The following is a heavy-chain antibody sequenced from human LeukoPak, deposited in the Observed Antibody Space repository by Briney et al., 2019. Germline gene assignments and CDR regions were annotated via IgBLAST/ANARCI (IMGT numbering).Heavy chain of an antibody. CDR2: IYYSGST. V-gene: IGHV4-59*01. J-gene: IGHJ5*02. Sequence: PSETLSLTCTVSGGSISSYYWSWIRQPPGKGLERIGYIYYSGSTNYNPSLKSRVTISVDTSKNQFSLKLSSVTAADTAVYYCVRGPYGASISKWFDPWGQGTQVIVSP. CDR3: VRGPYGASISKWFDP. D-gene: IGHD4/OR15-4a*01. CDR1: GGSISSYY.